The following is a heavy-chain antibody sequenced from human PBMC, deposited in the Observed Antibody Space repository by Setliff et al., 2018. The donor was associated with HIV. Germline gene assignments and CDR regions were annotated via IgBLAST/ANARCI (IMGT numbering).Heavy chain of an antibody. D-gene: IGHD3-9*01. V-gene: IGHV4-39*01. CDR2: ISYTGST. J-gene: IGHJ4*02. CDR1: GGSINRSNYY. Sequence: SETLSLTCTVPGGSINRSNYYWGWIRQPPGKGLEWIGTISYTGSTYYDPSLKSRVAISLDTSKNQFFLKLSSVTAPDTAIYYCARQAWEYYDTLTGYYRSPKNFDSWGQGTLVTVSS. CDR3: ARQAWEYYDTLTGYYRSPKNFDS.